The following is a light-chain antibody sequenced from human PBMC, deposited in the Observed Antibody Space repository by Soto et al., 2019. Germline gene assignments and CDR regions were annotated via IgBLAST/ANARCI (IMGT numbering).Light chain of an antibody. CDR2: EGS. CDR3: SSFAGNNNLV. CDR1: SSDVGGYYY. V-gene: IGLV2-8*01. Sequence: QSALTQPPSASGSPGQSVTISCTGTSSDVGGYYYVSWYQQHPGKAPKLMISEGSKRPSGVPDRFSGSKSGNTASLTVSGLQAEDEADYYCSSFAGNNNLVFGGGTKLTVL. J-gene: IGLJ2*01.